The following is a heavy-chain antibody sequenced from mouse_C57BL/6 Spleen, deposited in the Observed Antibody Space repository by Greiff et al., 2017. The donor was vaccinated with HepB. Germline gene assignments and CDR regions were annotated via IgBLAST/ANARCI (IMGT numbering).Heavy chain of an antibody. D-gene: IGHD1-1*01. CDR1: GYTFTSYW. CDR2: IYPGSGST. CDR3: ATITTVVAEDYAMDY. Sequence: QVQLQQPGAELVKPGASVKMSCKASGYTFTSYWITWVKQRPGQGLEWIGDIYPGSGSTNYNEKFKSKATLTVDKSSSTAYMKLSSLSSEDSAVYYCATITTVVAEDYAMDYWGQGPSVTVSS. J-gene: IGHJ4*01. V-gene: IGHV1-55*01.